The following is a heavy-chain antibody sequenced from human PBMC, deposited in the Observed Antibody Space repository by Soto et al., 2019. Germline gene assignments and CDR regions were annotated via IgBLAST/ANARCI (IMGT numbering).Heavy chain of an antibody. Sequence: QVQLVQSAAEVKKPGASVKVSCKASGYTFIRYGITWVRQAPGQGPEWMGWISPYNDYTIYAQKVQGRVTMTTDTATXTXDXXLRSLKAEDTAVYYCARGGYYDNNWGKLRPYGLDVWGQGTSVTVSS. CDR3: ARGGYYDNNWGKLRPYGLDV. D-gene: IGHD3-16*01. CDR2: ISPYNDYT. V-gene: IGHV1-18*01. J-gene: IGHJ6*02. CDR1: GYTFIRYG.